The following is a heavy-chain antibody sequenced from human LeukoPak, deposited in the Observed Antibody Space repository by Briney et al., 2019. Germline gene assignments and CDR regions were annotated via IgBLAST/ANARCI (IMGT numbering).Heavy chain of an antibody. CDR3: ARAPQISVDTAMVYYFDY. V-gene: IGHV1-69*05. CDR1: GGTFSSYA. CDR2: IIPIFGTA. J-gene: IGHJ4*02. Sequence: GASVKVSCKASGGTFSSYAISWVRQAPGQGLEWMGRIIPIFGTANYAQKFQGRVTITMDESTSTAYMELSSLRSEDTAVYYCARAPQISVDTAMVYYFDYWGQATLVTVSS. D-gene: IGHD5-18*01.